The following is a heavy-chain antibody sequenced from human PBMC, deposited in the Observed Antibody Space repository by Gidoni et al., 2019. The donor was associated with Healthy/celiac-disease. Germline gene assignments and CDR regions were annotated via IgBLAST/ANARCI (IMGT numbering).Heavy chain of an antibody. D-gene: IGHD3-3*01. J-gene: IGHJ6*02. CDR2: WNPNRGNT. CDR1: GYTFTSYD. CDR3: ARESQLRFLEWYYYGRDV. Sequence: QVQLVQSGAEGKKPGASVKVSCKASGYTFTSYDTNGVRQANGQGREWMGWWNPNRGNTGDAQKFQGRVTMTRNTSISTAYMELSSLRSENTAVYYCARESQLRFLEWYYYGRDVWGQGTTVTVSS. V-gene: IGHV1-8*01.